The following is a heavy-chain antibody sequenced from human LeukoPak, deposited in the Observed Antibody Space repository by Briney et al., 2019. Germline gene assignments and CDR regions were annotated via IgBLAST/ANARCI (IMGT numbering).Heavy chain of an antibody. D-gene: IGHD1-26*01. V-gene: IGHV4-39*01. J-gene: IGHJ4*02. CDR3: ARRSDSGSDDGEDYFDY. CDR2: MYYDGSS. CDR1: GGSINSGTFY. Sequence: SETLSLTCTVSGGSINSGTFYWGWIRQPPGKGLEWIGSMYYDGSSYYNPSLKSRVTTSVDTSKNQFSLKLTSVTAADTAVYFCARRSDSGSDDGEDYFDYWGQGTLVTVSS.